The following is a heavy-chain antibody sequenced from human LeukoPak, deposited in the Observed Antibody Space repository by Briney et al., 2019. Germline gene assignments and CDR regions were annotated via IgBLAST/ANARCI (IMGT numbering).Heavy chain of an antibody. CDR1: GFTFSSYS. D-gene: IGHD3-9*01. CDR3: ARDKAQDDILTGYYLYYFDY. Sequence: GGSLRLSCAASGFTFSSYSMNWVRQAPGKGLEWVSSISSSSSYIYYADSVKGRFTISRDNAKNPLYLQMNSLRAEDTAVYYCARDKAQDDILTGYYLYYFDYWGQGTLVTVSS. V-gene: IGHV3-21*01. CDR2: ISSSSSYI. J-gene: IGHJ4*02.